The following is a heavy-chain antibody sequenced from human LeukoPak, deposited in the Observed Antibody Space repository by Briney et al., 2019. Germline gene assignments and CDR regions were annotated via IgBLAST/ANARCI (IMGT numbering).Heavy chain of an antibody. Sequence: PGGSLRLSCAASRFTFSSYAMHWVRQAPGKGLEWVAVISYDGSNKYYADSVKGRFTISRDNSKNTLYLQMNSLRAEDTAVYYCATDHPVLLWFGEFSQTFDYWGQGTLVTVSS. D-gene: IGHD3-10*01. J-gene: IGHJ4*02. CDR2: ISYDGSNK. CDR3: ATDHPVLLWFGEFSQTFDY. V-gene: IGHV3-30*04. CDR1: RFTFSSYA.